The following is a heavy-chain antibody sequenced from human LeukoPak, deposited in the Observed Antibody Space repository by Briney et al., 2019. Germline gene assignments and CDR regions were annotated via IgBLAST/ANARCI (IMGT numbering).Heavy chain of an antibody. D-gene: IGHD2-8*01. CDR1: GGSFSGYY. CDR3: ARRRPNCTNGVCLEAFDI. J-gene: IGHJ3*02. CDR2: INHSGST. Sequence: SETLSLTCAVYGGSFSGYYWSWIRQPPGKGLEWIGEINHSGSTNYNPSLKSRVTISVDTSKNQFSLKLSSVTAADTAVYYCARRRPNCTNGVCLEAFDIWGRGTMVTVSS. V-gene: IGHV4-34*01.